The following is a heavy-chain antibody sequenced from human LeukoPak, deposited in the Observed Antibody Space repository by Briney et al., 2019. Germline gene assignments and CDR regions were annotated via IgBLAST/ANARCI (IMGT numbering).Heavy chain of an antibody. J-gene: IGHJ4*02. CDR1: GFMFSSYT. Sequence: QSGGSLRLSCAASGFMFSSYTMHWVRQGPGKGLEWVAITSYDGTNKHSADSVKGRFTISRDNSKNTLYLQMNSLRVEDTGVYYCASVTSFTRFDHWGQGALVTISS. D-gene: IGHD2-21*02. V-gene: IGHV3-30*04. CDR3: ASVTSFTRFDH. CDR2: TSYDGTNK.